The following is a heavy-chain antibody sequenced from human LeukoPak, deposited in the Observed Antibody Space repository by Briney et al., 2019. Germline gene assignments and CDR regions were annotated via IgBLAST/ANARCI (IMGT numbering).Heavy chain of an antibody. D-gene: IGHD3-10*01. CDR1: GFTFSSYS. CDR2: ISSSSSTI. Sequence: GGSLRLSCAASGFTFSSYSMNWVRQAPGKGLEWVSYISSSSSTIYYADSVKGRFTISRDNAKNSLYLQMNSLRAEDTAVYYCARSYGSGSYLRTTLDYWGQGTLVTVSS. CDR3: ARSYGSGSYLRTTLDY. J-gene: IGHJ4*02. V-gene: IGHV3-48*01.